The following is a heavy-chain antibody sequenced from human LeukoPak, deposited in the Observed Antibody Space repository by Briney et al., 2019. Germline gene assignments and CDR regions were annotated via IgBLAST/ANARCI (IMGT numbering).Heavy chain of an antibody. CDR1: GFTVSSNY. J-gene: IGHJ4*02. CDR2: IYSGGST. CDR3: ARDPTGDREVY. D-gene: IGHD7-27*01. Sequence: PGGSLRLSCAASGFTVSSNYMSWVRQAPGKGLEWVSVIYSGGSTYYADSVKGRFTISRDNSKNTLYLQINSLRAEDTAVYYCARDPTGDREVYWGQGTLVTVSS. V-gene: IGHV3-66*01.